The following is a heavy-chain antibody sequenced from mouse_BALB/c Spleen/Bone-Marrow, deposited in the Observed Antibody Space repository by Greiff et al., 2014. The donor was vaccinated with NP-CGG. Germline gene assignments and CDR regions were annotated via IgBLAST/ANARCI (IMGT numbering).Heavy chain of an antibody. V-gene: IGHV5-17*02. CDR1: GFTFSSFG. CDR3: ARSNDVGDDAMDY. CDR2: IRSDSSTI. J-gene: IGHJ4*01. D-gene: IGHD2-12*01. Sequence: EVKLQESGGGLVQPGGSRKLSCAASGFTFSSFGIHWVRQAPEQGLEWVAYIRSDSSTIYYADTEKGRFTISRDNHKNTLVLKMASLRSEDTAMYYCARSNDVGDDAMDYWGQGISVTVSA.